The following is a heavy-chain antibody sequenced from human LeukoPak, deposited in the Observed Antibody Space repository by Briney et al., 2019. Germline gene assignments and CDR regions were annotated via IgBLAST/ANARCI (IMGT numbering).Heavy chain of an antibody. CDR1: GYTFTSYD. CDR3: AREILREGWFDP. Sequence: GASVKVSCKASGYTFTSYDINWVRQATGQGLEWMGWMNPNSGNTGYAQKFHGRVTMTRNTSISTAYMELSSLRSEDTAVYYCAREILREGWFDPWGQGTLVTVSS. J-gene: IGHJ5*02. CDR2: MNPNSGNT. V-gene: IGHV1-8*01.